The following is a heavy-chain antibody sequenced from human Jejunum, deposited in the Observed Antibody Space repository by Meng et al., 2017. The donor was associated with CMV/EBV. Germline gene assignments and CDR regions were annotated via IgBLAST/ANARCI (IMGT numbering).Heavy chain of an antibody. D-gene: IGHD2-15*01. V-gene: IGHV3-23*01. CDR2: ISGNSGRT. Sequence: FTFFTASMSWVRQAPGKGLEWVSSISGNSGRTVYADSVEGRFTITRDESENTLNLFMRGLRPNDSATYYCVRDQLVVVPVGGFDSWGQGTLGTVSS. CDR3: VRDQLVVVPVGGFDS. J-gene: IGHJ4*02. CDR1: FTFFTAS.